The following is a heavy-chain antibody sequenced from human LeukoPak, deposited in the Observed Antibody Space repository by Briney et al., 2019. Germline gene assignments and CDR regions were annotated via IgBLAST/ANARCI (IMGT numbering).Heavy chain of an antibody. CDR1: GGSISSYY. J-gene: IGHJ4*02. D-gene: IGHD4-17*01. Sequence: TSETLSLTCTVSGGSISSYYWSWIRQPPGKGLEWIGYIYYSGSTNYNPSLKSRVTISVDTSKNQFSLKLSSVTAADTAVYYCAREPAGDYGGFDYWGQGTLVTVSS. CDR3: AREPAGDYGGFDY. CDR2: IYYSGST. V-gene: IGHV4-59*01.